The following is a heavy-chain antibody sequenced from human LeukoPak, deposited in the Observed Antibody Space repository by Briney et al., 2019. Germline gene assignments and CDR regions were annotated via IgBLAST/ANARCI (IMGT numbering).Heavy chain of an antibody. Sequence: GGSLRLSCAASGFTFSSYSMNWVRQAPGKGLEWVSYISSSSSTIYYADSVKGRFTISRDNAKNSLYLQMNSLRAEDTAVYYCATPYEGYYFDYWGQGTLVTVSS. CDR3: ATPYEGYYFDY. V-gene: IGHV3-48*04. CDR2: ISSSSSTI. CDR1: GFTFSSYS. J-gene: IGHJ4*02. D-gene: IGHD2-21*01.